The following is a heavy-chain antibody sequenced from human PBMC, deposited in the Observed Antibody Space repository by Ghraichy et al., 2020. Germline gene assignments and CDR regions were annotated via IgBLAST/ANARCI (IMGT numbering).Heavy chain of an antibody. CDR2: TYYRSKWYN. V-gene: IGHV6-1*01. J-gene: IGHJ4*02. D-gene: IGHD1-1*01. Sequence: SQTLSLTCAISGDSVSNNGVAWNWIRQSPSRGLEWLGRTYYRSKWYNDYAVSVKSRITINPDTSKSQFSLQLNSVTPEDTAVYYCTREAWRALDFWGQGTLVTVSS. CDR1: GDSVSNNGVA. CDR3: TREAWRALDF.